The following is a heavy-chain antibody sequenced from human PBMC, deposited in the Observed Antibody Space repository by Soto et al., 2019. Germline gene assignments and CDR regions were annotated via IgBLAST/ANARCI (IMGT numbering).Heavy chain of an antibody. J-gene: IGHJ4*02. D-gene: IGHD2-8*01. Sequence: SETLSLTCTVSGGSFSSSSHYWVWIRQPPGKGLEWVGSIYYDGRTYYNASLKSRVTISVDTSKNQYSLKVNSVTVADTAVYYCARRSHTNGPAYWGQGTQVTVSS. CDR1: GGSFSSSSHY. CDR2: IYYDGRT. V-gene: IGHV4-39*01. CDR3: ARRSHTNGPAY.